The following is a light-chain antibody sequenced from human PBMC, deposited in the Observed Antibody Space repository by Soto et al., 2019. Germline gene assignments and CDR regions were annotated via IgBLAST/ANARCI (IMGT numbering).Light chain of an antibody. CDR1: SSDLGDYNY. CDR2: DVS. CDR3: NYYTTTGSYV. V-gene: IGLV2-14*03. Sequence: QSAVTQPASVSGSPGQSITISCTGASSDLGDYNYVSWYQQHPGKAPKLMIYDVSSRPSGVSDRFSGSKSGNTASLTISGLQAEDEADYYSNYYTTTGSYVFATGTKVTV. J-gene: IGLJ1*01.